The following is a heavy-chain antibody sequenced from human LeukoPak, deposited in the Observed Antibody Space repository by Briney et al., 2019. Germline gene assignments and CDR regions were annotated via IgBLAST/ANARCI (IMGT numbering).Heavy chain of an antibody. D-gene: IGHD3-10*01. CDR1: GGSISTYY. Sequence: KPSETLSLTCTVSGGSISTYYWNWIRQPPGKALEWIGYIYYSGSTNYNPSLKSRVTISVDTSKNQFSLKLRSVTAADTAVYYCARVMVRGVPVGPDYWGQGTLVTVSS. CDR3: ARVMVRGVPVGPDY. J-gene: IGHJ4*02. CDR2: IYYSGST. V-gene: IGHV4-59*01.